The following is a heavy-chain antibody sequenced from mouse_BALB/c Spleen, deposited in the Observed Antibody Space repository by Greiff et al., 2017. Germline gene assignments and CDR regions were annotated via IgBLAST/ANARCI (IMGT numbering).Heavy chain of an antibody. CDR1: GFNIKDTY. Sequence: EVQLQESGAELVKPGASVKLSCTASGFNIKDTYMHWVKQRPEQGLEWIGRIDPANGNTKYDPKFQGKATITADTSSNTAYLQLSSLTSEDTAVYYCASVITTATWFAYWGQGTLVTVSA. CDR3: ASVITTATWFAY. CDR2: IDPANGNT. J-gene: IGHJ3*01. D-gene: IGHD1-2*01. V-gene: IGHV14-3*02.